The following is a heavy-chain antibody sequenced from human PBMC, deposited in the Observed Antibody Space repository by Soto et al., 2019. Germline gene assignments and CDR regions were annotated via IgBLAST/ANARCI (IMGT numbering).Heavy chain of an antibody. D-gene: IGHD3-9*01. CDR2: VSTNGAT. CDR1: DDFISSYY. CDR3: ARADYAILTGSYAMDV. V-gene: IGHV4-4*07. Sequence: SETLSLTCTVSDDFISSYYWNWIRQPAGKGLEWIGRVSTNGATNYNPSLESRVTMSVDTSKNLFSLKLTSVTAADTAVYFCARADYAILTGSYAMDVWGQGTTVTVSS. J-gene: IGHJ6*02.